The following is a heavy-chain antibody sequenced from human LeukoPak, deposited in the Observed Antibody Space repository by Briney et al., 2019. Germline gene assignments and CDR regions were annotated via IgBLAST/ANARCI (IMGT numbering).Heavy chain of an antibody. CDR2: ISGSATTT. V-gene: IGHV3-23*01. D-gene: IGHD3-22*01. CDR3: TSFYFYDSSAPIGLVRY. CDR1: GFTFSSYA. J-gene: IGHJ4*02. Sequence: PGGSLRLSCAASGFTFSSYAMSWVRQAPGEGLEWVSTISGSATTTYYADSVKGRFTISRDNSKNTLYLQMNSLKTEDTAVYYCTSFYFYDSSAPIGLVRYWGQGTLVTVSS.